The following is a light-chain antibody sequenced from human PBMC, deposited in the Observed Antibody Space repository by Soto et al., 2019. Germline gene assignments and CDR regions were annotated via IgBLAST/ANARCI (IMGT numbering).Light chain of an antibody. CDR2: EVT. V-gene: IGLV2-8*01. CDR1: SSDVGGYNY. Sequence: QSVLTQPPSASGSPGQSVTISCTGTSSDVGGYNYVSWYQQYPGKAPKLMIYEVTKRPSGVPDRFSGSKSGNTASLTVSGXXXXXXADYYCSSYAGFNNYVVFGGGTKLTVL. J-gene: IGLJ2*01. CDR3: SSYAGFNNYVV.